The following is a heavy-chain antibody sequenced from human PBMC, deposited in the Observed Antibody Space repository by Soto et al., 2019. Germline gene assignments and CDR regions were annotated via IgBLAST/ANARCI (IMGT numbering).Heavy chain of an antibody. CDR1: GFTFSSYD. Sequence: EGQLSESGGGMVQPGGSLRLSCVASGFTFSSYDIHWVRQAPGKGLEYVSSISSNGGTTYYGNSVKGRFTISRDNSKNTLYLQMGSLRAEDMAVYYCVRRVSGNYDYWGQGTLVTVSS. CDR2: ISSNGGTT. J-gene: IGHJ4*02. D-gene: IGHD1-7*01. CDR3: VRRVSGNYDY. V-gene: IGHV3-64*01.